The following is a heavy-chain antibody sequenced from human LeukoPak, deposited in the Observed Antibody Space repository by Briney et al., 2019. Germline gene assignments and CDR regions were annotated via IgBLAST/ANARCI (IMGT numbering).Heavy chain of an antibody. CDR1: GGTFSSYA. J-gene: IGHJ6*02. D-gene: IGHD4-23*01. Sequence: SVKVSCKASGGTFSSYAISWVRQAPGQGLEWMGGIIPIFGTANYAQKFQGRVTITADESTSTAYMELSSLRSEDTAVYYCARVIRWPTAMDVWGQGTTVTVSS. CDR3: ARVIRWPTAMDV. CDR2: IIPIFGTA. V-gene: IGHV1-69*13.